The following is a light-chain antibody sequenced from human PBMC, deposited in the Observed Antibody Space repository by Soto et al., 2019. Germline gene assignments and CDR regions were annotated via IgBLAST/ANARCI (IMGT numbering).Light chain of an antibody. CDR3: ASYTTSSTYV. CDR1: SSDVGGYSY. J-gene: IGLJ1*01. V-gene: IGLV2-14*01. CDR2: DVS. Sequence: QSVLTQPASVSRSPGQSIAISCTGTSSDVGGYSYVSWYQQQPGKAPKLVISDVSNRPSGVSDRFSGSKSGNTASLTISGLQTEDEADYYCASYTTSSTYVFGTGTKVTVL.